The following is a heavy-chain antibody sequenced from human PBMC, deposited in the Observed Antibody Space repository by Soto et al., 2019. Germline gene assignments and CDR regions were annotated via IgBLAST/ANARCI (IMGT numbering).Heavy chain of an antibody. V-gene: IGHV4-30-4*01. J-gene: IGHJ5*02. CDR2: IYYSGST. CDR1: GGSISGGDYY. Sequence: SETLSLTCTVSGGSISGGDYYWGWIRQPPGKGLEWIGYIYYSGSTYYNPSLKSRVTISVDTSKNQFSLKLSSVTAADTAVYYCARGRVRHQTGFDPWGQGTLVTVSS. D-gene: IGHD2-2*01. CDR3: ARGRVRHQTGFDP.